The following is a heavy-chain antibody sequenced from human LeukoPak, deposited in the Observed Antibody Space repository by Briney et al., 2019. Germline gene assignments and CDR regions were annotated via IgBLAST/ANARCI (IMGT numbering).Heavy chain of an antibody. CDR3: ARDVGTALVTGDY. V-gene: IGHV4-61*02. Sequence: SETLSLTCTVSGGSISSGSYYWSWIRQPAGKGLEWIGRIYTSGSTNYNPSLKSRVTISVDTSKNQLSLKLISVTAADTAVYYCARDVGTALVTGDYWGQGTLVTVSS. CDR1: GGSISSGSYY. D-gene: IGHD5-18*01. CDR2: IYTSGST. J-gene: IGHJ4*02.